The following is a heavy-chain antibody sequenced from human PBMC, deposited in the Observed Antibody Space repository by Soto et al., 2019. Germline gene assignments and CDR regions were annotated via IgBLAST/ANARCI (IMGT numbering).Heavy chain of an antibody. V-gene: IGHV3-23*01. CDR2: ISGSGDNT. J-gene: IGHJ3*02. Sequence: GGSLRLSCVASGFIFSIYAMAWVRQAPGKGLDWVSSISGSGDNTYYAESVKGRFTISRDNSKNTLYVQMNSLRAEDTAVYYCAKEGVNGAIDIWGQGTMVTVSS. CDR1: GFIFSIYA. CDR3: AKEGVNGAIDI. D-gene: IGHD3-3*01.